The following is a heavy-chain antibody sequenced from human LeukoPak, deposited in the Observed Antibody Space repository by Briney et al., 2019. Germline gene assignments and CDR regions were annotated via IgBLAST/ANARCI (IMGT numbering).Heavy chain of an antibody. Sequence: GGPLRLSCAASGFTLNSYDIHWVRQTTGNGLEWVSAIGTAGDTYYKDSVKGRFTISRENAKNSLYLQMNSLRAGDTAVYYCARALRLRSGAFHIWGQGTMVTVSS. J-gene: IGHJ3*02. CDR1: GFTLNSYD. V-gene: IGHV3-13*01. CDR2: IGTAGDT. D-gene: IGHD3-10*01. CDR3: ARALRLRSGAFHI.